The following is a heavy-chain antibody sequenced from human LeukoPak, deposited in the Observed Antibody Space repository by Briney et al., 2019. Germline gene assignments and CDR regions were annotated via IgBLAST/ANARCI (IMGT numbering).Heavy chain of an antibody. CDR1: GFTFSSYW. V-gene: IGHV3-74*01. D-gene: IGHD5-24*01. CDR3: AKGDDYSTRGFDY. Sequence: GGSLRLSCAASGFTFSSYWMNWVRQAPGKGLVWVLRIASDGSSTTYADSVKGRFTISRDNSKNTLYLQMNSLRAEDTAVYYCAKGDDYSTRGFDYWGQGTLVTVSS. CDR2: IASDGSST. J-gene: IGHJ4*02.